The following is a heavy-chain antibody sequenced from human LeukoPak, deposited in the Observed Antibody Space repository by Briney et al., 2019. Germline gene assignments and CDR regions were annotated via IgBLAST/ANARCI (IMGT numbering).Heavy chain of an antibody. J-gene: IGHJ4*02. V-gene: IGHV4-59*08. Sequence: PSETLSLTCTVSGGSISDNYWSWIRQPPGKGLEWIGYAYYSGHTNYSSSLKSRVTMSLDTSKSQFSLRLSSVTAAGTAVYFCARHPFATPFDYWGPGTLVTVSS. CDR1: GGSISDNY. CDR3: ARHPFATPFDY. D-gene: IGHD2-15*01. CDR2: AYYSGHT.